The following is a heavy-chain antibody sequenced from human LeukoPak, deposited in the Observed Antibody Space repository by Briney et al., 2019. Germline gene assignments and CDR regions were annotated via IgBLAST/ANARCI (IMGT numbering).Heavy chain of an antibody. Sequence: GRSLRLSCAGSGFTFSSSAIHWIRQAPGKGREGVAVMACDGNHSRNADSVKGRTTISRDNSKNTVYLQMNSLRAEDAAVYYCARDRCSGGSCYLNSFDIWGQGTMVIVSS. CDR3: ARDRCSGGSCYLNSFDI. J-gene: IGHJ3*02. CDR1: GFTFSSSA. CDR2: MACDGNHS. V-gene: IGHV3-30*04. D-gene: IGHD2-15*01.